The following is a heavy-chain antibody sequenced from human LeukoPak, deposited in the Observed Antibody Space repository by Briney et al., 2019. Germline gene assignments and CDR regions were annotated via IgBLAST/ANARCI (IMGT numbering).Heavy chain of an antibody. CDR3: ARGPLTGRFDP. J-gene: IGHJ5*02. CDR2: IYYSGSA. V-gene: IGHV4-39*06. CDR1: GGSISSHY. Sequence: SETLSLTCTVSGGSISSHYWGWIRQPPGKGLEWIGSIYYSGSAYYNPSLKSRVTISIDTSKNQFALKVWSVTAADTAVYYCARGPLTGRFDPWGQGTLVTVSS. D-gene: IGHD3-16*01.